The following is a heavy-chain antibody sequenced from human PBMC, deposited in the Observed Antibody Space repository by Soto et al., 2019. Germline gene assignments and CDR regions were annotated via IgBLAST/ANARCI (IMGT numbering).Heavy chain of an antibody. D-gene: IGHD6-19*01. CDR3: ARDRGSSGMFELDV. CDR1: QFPFDGYS. CDR2: IRRTTSAT. Sequence: GGSLRLSCVASQFPFDGYSIHWVRQAPGKGLEWVSYIRRTTSATFYADAVKGRFTISRDNRKNSLFLQMNSLRDDDTGVYFCARDRGSSGMFELDVWGPGTLVTVSS. V-gene: IGHV3-48*02. J-gene: IGHJ3*01.